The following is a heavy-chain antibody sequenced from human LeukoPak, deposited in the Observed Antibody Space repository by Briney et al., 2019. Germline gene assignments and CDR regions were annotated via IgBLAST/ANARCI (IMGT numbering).Heavy chain of an antibody. Sequence: GGSLRLSCAASGFTFSSYAMGWVRQAPGKGLEWVSAISGSGGSTYYADSVKGRFTISRDNSKNTLYLQMNSLRAEDTAVYYCATYDFWSGYYDNWGQGTLVTVSS. D-gene: IGHD3-3*01. V-gene: IGHV3-23*01. CDR3: ATYDFWSGYYDN. J-gene: IGHJ4*02. CDR2: ISGSGGST. CDR1: GFTFSSYA.